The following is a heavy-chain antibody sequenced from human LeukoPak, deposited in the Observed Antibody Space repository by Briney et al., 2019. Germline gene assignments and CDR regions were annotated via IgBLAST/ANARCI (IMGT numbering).Heavy chain of an antibody. CDR2: IYYSGST. CDR3: ARGSPTSIAVAGPRLPYYYGMDV. CDR1: GGSISRGGYY. D-gene: IGHD6-19*01. V-gene: IGHV4-31*03. J-gene: IGHJ6*02. Sequence: PSETLSLTRTVSGGSISRGGYYWSWIRQHPGKGLEWIGYIYYSGSTYYNPSLKSRVTISVDTSKNQFSLKLSSVTAADTAVYYCARGSPTSIAVAGPRLPYYYGMDVWGQGTTVTVSS.